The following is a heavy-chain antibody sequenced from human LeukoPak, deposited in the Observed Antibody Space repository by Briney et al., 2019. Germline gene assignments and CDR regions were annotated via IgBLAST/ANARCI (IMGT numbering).Heavy chain of an antibody. CDR1: GGSISSYY. D-gene: IGHD2-15*01. V-gene: IGHV4-59*08. CDR3: ARHGGGAYSEFDY. J-gene: IGHJ4*02. CDR2: IYYSGST. Sequence: SETLSLTCTVSGGSISSYYWSWIRQPPGKGLEWIGYIYYSGSTNYNPSLKSRVTISVDTSKSQFSLKLSSVTAADTAVYYCARHGGGAYSEFDYWGQGTLVTVSS.